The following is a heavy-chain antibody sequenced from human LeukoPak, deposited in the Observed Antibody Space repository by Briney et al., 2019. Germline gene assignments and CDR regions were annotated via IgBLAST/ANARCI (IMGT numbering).Heavy chain of an antibody. CDR2: IVVGSGNT. J-gene: IGHJ3*02. CDR1: GFTFTSSA. CDR3: ARGSYYDSSGYYI. Sequence: ASVKVSCKASGFTFTSSAMQWVRQARGQRLEWIGWIVVGSGNTNYAQKFQERVTITRDMSTSTAYMELSSLRSEDTAVYYCARGSYYDSSGYYIWGQGTMVTVSS. V-gene: IGHV1-58*02. D-gene: IGHD3-22*01.